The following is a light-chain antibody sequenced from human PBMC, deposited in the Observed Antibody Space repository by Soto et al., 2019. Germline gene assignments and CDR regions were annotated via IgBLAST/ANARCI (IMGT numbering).Light chain of an antibody. CDR3: SSFTSKSTLI. CDR2: EVS. Sequence: QSALTQPPSASGSPGQSVTISCTGTSSDIGGYDYVSWYQQHPGKAPKLIIYEVSKRPSGVPDRFSGSKSGNTASLTVSGLQAEDEADYYCSSFTSKSTLIFGGGTKVTVL. V-gene: IGLV2-8*01. CDR1: SSDIGGYDY. J-gene: IGLJ2*01.